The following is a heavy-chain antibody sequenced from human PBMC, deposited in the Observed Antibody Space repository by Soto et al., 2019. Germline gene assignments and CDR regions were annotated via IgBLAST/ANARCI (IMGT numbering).Heavy chain of an antibody. CDR1: GFTFSSYG. D-gene: IGHD3-3*01. Sequence: QPGVYLRLSCAASGFTFSSYGMHWVRQAPGKGLEWVAVISYDGSNKYYADSVKGRLTISRDNSKNTLYLQMNSLRAEDTAVYYCANPYDFWNYGMDVWGQGT. V-gene: IGHV3-30*18. CDR3: ANPYDFWNYGMDV. CDR2: ISYDGSNK. J-gene: IGHJ6*02.